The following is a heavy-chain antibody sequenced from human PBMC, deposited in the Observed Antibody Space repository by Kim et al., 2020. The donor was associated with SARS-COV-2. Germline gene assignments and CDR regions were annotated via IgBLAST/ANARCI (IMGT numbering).Heavy chain of an antibody. CDR1: GFTFSSYA. V-gene: IGHV3-23*01. J-gene: IGHJ4*02. Sequence: GGSLRLSCAASGFTFSSYAMSWVRQAPGKGLEWVSGFSASGGTTYYADSVKGRFTISRDSSKNTLYLQMNSLRAEDTAVYYCAKRSGYYFDYWGQGTLVTVSS. D-gene: IGHD6-25*01. CDR2: FSASGGTT. CDR3: AKRSGYYFDY.